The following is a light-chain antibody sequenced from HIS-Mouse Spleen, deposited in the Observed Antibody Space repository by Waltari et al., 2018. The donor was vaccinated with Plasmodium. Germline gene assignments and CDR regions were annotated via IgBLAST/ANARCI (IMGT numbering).Light chain of an antibody. CDR2: GAS. CDR3: QQYNNWSFT. Sequence: EIVMTQSPATLSVSPGERATLSFSASQSVSSNLALYQQKPGEAPRLLIYGASTRATGIPARFSGSGSGTEFTLTISSLQSEDFAVYYCQQYNNWSFTFGPGTKVDIK. J-gene: IGKJ3*01. CDR1: QSVSSN. V-gene: IGKV3-15*01.